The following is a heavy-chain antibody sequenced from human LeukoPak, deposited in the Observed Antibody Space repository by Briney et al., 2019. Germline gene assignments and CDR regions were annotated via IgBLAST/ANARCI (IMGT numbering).Heavy chain of an antibody. CDR1: GYTFTGYY. D-gene: IGHD3-10*01. V-gene: IGHV1-2*02. CDR2: INPNSGGT. CDR3: ARTVMVRGVIGSKGRFAP. Sequence: ASVKVSCKASGYTFTGYYMHWVRQAPGQGLEWMGWINPNSGGTNYAQKFQGRVTMTRDTSISTAYMELSRLRSEGTAGYYGARTVMVRGVIGSKGRFAPWGQGTLVTVSS. J-gene: IGHJ5*02.